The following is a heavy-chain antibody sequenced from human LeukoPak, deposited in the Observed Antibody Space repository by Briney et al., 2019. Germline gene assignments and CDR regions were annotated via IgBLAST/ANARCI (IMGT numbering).Heavy chain of an antibody. J-gene: IGHJ5*02. V-gene: IGHV4-38-2*02. Sequence: SETLSLTCTVSGYSFSSGHYWGWIRQPPGKGLEWIGSMYHSGSTYYNPPLKSRVTISEDTSKNQFSLKLRSVTAADTAVYYCARGPRFGELLWHWFDPWGQGTLVTVSS. CDR3: ARGPRFGELLWHWFDP. D-gene: IGHD3-10*01. CDR1: GYSFSSGHY. CDR2: MYHSGST.